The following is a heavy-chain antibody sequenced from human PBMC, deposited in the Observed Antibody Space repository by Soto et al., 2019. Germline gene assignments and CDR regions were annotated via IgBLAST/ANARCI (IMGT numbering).Heavy chain of an antibody. CDR2: IYYSGST. Sequence: SETLSLTCTVSGGSISSSSYYWGWIRQPPGKGLEWIGSIYYSGSTYYNPSLKSRVTISVDTSKNQFSLKLSSVTAADTAVYYCARQKESEQWLVPPYNWFDPWGQGTLVTVSS. J-gene: IGHJ5*02. D-gene: IGHD6-19*01. CDR3: ARQKESEQWLVPPYNWFDP. CDR1: GGSISSSSYY. V-gene: IGHV4-39*01.